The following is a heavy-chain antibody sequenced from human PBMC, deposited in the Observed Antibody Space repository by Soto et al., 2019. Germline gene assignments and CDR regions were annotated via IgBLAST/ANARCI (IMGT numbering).Heavy chain of an antibody. CDR2: INPNSGGT. D-gene: IGHD5-12*01. CDR3: AVGGYSGYDYWFDP. CDR1: GYIFTDYY. J-gene: IGHJ5*02. Sequence: GASVKVSCKASGYIFTDYYMHWVRQAPGQELGWMGRINPNSGGTNYAQKFQGRVTMTRDTSISTAYMELSRLRSDDTAVYYCAVGGYSGYDYWFDPWGQGTLVTVSS. V-gene: IGHV1-2*06.